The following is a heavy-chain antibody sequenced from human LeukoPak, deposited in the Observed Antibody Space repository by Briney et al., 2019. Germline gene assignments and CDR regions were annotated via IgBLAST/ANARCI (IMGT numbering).Heavy chain of an antibody. CDR2: MYPGDSDA. J-gene: IGHJ6*02. Sequence: GESLKISCKSSGSRFTSYWIAWVRQLPGKGLEWMGIMYPGDSDARYSPSFQGQVTMSADKSISTAYLQWSSLKASDTAMYYCARCFAARYYALDVWGQGTTVTVSS. V-gene: IGHV5-51*01. D-gene: IGHD6-6*01. CDR3: ARCFAARYYALDV. CDR1: GSRFTSYW.